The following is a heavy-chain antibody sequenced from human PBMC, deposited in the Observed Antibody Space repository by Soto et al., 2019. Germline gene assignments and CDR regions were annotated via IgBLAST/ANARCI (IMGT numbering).Heavy chain of an antibody. V-gene: IGHV3-30-3*01. Sequence: GGSLRLSCAASGFTFSSYAMHWVRQAPGKGLEWVAVISYDGSNKYYADSVKGRFTISRDNSKNTLYLQMNSLRAEDTAVYYCARDLPRGYSYGYEYYYGMDVWGQGTTVTVSS. CDR3: ARDLPRGYSYGYEYYYGMDV. J-gene: IGHJ6*02. CDR1: GFTFSSYA. D-gene: IGHD5-18*01. CDR2: ISYDGSNK.